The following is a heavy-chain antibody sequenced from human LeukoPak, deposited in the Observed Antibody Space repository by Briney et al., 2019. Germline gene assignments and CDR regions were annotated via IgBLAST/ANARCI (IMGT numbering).Heavy chain of an antibody. CDR1: GFIFNNSG. CDR2: ISASGLTA. Sequence: GGSLRLSCAASGFIFNNSGMGWVRQAPGRGLGWVSAISASGLTAYYGDSVKGRFTISRDNAKNTLYLHMSSLRGEDTAIYYCTENTWGRGTRVTVSS. CDR3: TENT. J-gene: IGHJ4*02. V-gene: IGHV3-23*01.